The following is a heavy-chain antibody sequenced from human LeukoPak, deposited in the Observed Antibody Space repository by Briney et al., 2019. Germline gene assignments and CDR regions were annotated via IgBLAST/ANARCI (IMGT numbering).Heavy chain of an antibody. Sequence: SETLSLTCTVSGGSINSYYWSWIRQPPGKGLEWIGYIYYSGSTNYNPSLKSRVTISRDTPKNQFSLKLRSVTAADTAVYYCTSGGMVSGDYWGHGTLVIVSS. CDR2: IYYSGST. D-gene: IGHD2-8*01. V-gene: IGHV4-59*01. CDR3: TSGGMVSGDY. J-gene: IGHJ4*01. CDR1: GGSINSYY.